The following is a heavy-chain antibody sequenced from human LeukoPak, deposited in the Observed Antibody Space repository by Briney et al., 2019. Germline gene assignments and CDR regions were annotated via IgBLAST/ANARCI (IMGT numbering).Heavy chain of an antibody. D-gene: IGHD3-3*01. V-gene: IGHV1-18*01. CDR3: ARTLTIFGVVAPRGYGMDV. CDR2: ISAYNGNT. CDR1: GYTFTSYG. J-gene: IGHJ6*02. Sequence: ASVKVSCKASGYTFTSYGISWVRQAPGQGLEWMGWISAYNGNTNYAQKLQGRVTMTTDTSTSTAYMELRSLRSDDTAVYYCARTLTIFGVVAPRGYGMDVWGQGTTVTVSS.